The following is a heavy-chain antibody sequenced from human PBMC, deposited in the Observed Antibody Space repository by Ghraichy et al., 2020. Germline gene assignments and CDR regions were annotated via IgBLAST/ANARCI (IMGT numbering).Heavy chain of an antibody. CDR2: INHSGST. Sequence: SETLSLTCAVYGGSFSGYYWSWIRQPPGKGLEWIGEINHSGSTNYNPSLKSRVTISVDTSKNQFSLKLSSVTAADTAVYYCARGSRDHKRGLGYWGQGTLVTVSS. D-gene: IGHD5-24*01. CDR3: ARGSRDHKRGLGY. J-gene: IGHJ4*02. V-gene: IGHV4-34*01. CDR1: GGSFSGYY.